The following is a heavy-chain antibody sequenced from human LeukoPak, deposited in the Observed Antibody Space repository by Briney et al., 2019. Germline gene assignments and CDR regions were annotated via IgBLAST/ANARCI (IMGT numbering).Heavy chain of an antibody. D-gene: IGHD6-19*01. CDR2: IYYSGST. Sequence: SETLSLTCTVSGGSISSYSWSWIRQPPGKGLEWIGYIYYSGSTNYNPSLKSRVTISVDTSKNQFSLKLSSVTAADTAVYYCAREIYSSGWSSGFDYWGQGTLVTVSS. V-gene: IGHV4-59*01. CDR1: GGSISSYS. CDR3: AREIYSSGWSSGFDY. J-gene: IGHJ4*02.